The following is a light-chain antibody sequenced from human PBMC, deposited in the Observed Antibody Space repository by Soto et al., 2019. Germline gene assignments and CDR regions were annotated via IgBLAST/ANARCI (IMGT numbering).Light chain of an antibody. J-gene: IGLJ1*01. CDR3: VSFAGGTYV. Sequence: QSVLTQPPSASGSPGQSVTISCTGTSSDVGAYIFVSWYQQHPGKAPKLMVYDVNRRPPGVPDRFFGSKSGNTASLTVSGLQAEDEADYYCVSFAGGTYVFGTGTKVNV. CDR1: SSDVGAYIF. V-gene: IGLV2-8*01. CDR2: DVN.